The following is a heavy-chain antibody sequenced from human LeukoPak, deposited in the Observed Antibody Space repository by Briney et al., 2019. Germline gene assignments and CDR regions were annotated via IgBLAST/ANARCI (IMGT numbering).Heavy chain of an antibody. Sequence: ASVTVSFKASGYTFTNYGISWVRQAPGQGLAWMGWISTYNGNTNYAQRFQGRVTVTTDTSTRTAYLELRSLRSDDTAVYYCAREFYDRGGYYFSPMDVWGKGTTVTVSS. V-gene: IGHV1-18*01. CDR3: AREFYDRGGYYFSPMDV. CDR2: ISTYNGNT. CDR1: GYTFTNYG. D-gene: IGHD3-22*01. J-gene: IGHJ6*03.